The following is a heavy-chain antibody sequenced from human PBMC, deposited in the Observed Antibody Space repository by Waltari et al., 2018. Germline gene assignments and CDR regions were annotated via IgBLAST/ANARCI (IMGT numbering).Heavy chain of an antibody. Sequence: QAPGKGLLWVSRINGDGGSTSYADSVKGRFTISRDNANNTLYLQMNSLRAEDTAVYYCTRTRYCSTTNYQVDWFDPWGQGTLVTVSS. V-gene: IGHV3-74*01. CDR2: INGDGGST. J-gene: IGHJ5*02. D-gene: IGHD2-2*01. CDR3: TRTRYCSTTNYQVDWFDP.